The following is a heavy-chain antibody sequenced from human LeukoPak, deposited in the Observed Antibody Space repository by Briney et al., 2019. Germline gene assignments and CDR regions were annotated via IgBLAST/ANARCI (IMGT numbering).Heavy chain of an antibody. V-gene: IGHV4-4*02. J-gene: IGHJ4*02. D-gene: IGHD6-19*01. CDR2: TYHAGHI. CDR1: GGSISSENW. Sequence: PSGTLSLTCGVFGGSISSENWWNWVRQPPGKGLEWIGETYHAGHINYNPSLKSRVTISMDKSKNQLYLKVTSVTAADTAVYYCARDRSSSGWYYFDYWGQGTLVTVSS. CDR3: ARDRSSSGWYYFDY.